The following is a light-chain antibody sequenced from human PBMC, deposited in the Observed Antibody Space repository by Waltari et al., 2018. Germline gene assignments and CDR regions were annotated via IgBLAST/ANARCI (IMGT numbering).Light chain of an antibody. Sequence: QSVLTQAPSVSAAPGPKVTISCAGSSSNIGNNYVSWYQPFPGTAPKLLIYDNDKRPSGIPDRFSASKSGTSATLGITGLQTGDEANYYCGTWDTSLSAWVFGGGTKLTVL. CDR3: GTWDTSLSAWV. CDR1: SSNIGNNY. CDR2: DND. J-gene: IGLJ3*02. V-gene: IGLV1-51*01.